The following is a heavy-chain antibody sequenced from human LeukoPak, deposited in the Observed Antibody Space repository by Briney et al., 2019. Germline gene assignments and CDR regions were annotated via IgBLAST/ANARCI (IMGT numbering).Heavy chain of an antibody. CDR3: ARLSTNSRVGGYDPQWYFDL. CDR2: ISGYNGNT. J-gene: IGHJ2*01. Sequence: GASVKVSCKASGYTFINYGFSWVRQAPGQALEWMGWISGYNGNTNYLQRFQGRVTMTTDTSTNTVYMELRSLRSDDTAVYYCARLSTNSRVGGYDPQWYFDLWGRGTLVTVSS. CDR1: GYTFINYG. D-gene: IGHD5-12*01. V-gene: IGHV1-18*04.